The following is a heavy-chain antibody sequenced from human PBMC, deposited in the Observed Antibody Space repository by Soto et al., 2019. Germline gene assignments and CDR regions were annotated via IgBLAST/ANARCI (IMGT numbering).Heavy chain of an antibody. Sequence: GGSQRLSCAASGFTFSGSAVHWVRQASGKGLEWVGRIRSKANSYATAYAASVKGRFTISRDDSKNTAYLQMNSLKTEDTAVYYCTTLYYDFWSGYSNWFDPWGQGTLVTVSS. CDR3: TTLYYDFWSGYSNWFDP. D-gene: IGHD3-3*01. CDR1: GFTFSGSA. J-gene: IGHJ5*02. V-gene: IGHV3-73*01. CDR2: IRSKANSYAT.